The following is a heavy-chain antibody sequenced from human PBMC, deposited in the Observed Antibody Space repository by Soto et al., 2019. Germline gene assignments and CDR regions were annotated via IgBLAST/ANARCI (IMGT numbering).Heavy chain of an antibody. CDR2: ISYTGRT. D-gene: IGHD7-27*01. CDR3: AREWGLLPYYVMNV. J-gene: IGHJ6*02. V-gene: IGHV4-61*03. Sequence: SETLSLTCIVSGDSVTSGSYYWTWLRQPPGKGLEWIGYISYTGRTKYNPSLQSRVTISVDTSKNDFSLNLNSVTAADTAVYFCAREWGLLPYYVMNVWGHGTAVTVSS. CDR1: GDSVTSGSYY.